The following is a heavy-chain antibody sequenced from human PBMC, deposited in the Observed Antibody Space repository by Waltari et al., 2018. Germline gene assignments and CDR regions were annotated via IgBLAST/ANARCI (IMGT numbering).Heavy chain of an antibody. CDR3: ASHLEDYYYYMDV. Sequence: EVQLVESGGGLVTPGGSLRLSCAASGLNFNSYTINWVRQAPGKGLEWVSSIGSNGDYIYYADYVKGRFTTSRDNTRNSLYLQMTSLRAEDTAVYFCASHLEDYYYYMDVWGKGTTVTVSS. V-gene: IGHV3-21*01. J-gene: IGHJ6*03. CDR2: IGSNGDYI. CDR1: GLNFNSYT.